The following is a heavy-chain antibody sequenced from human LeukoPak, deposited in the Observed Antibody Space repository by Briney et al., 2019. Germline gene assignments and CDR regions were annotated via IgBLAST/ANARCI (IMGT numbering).Heavy chain of an antibody. D-gene: IGHD3-22*01. J-gene: IGHJ4*02. CDR3: AKHYYDSSGYLHY. CDR1: GFTFSSYG. V-gene: IGHV3-23*01. CDR2: ISASGGST. Sequence: GGSLRLSCAAFGFTFSSYGMSWVRQAPGKGLEWVSVISASGGSTYYADSVKGRFTISRDKSKNTLHLQMNSLRAEDTAVYYCAKHYYDSSGYLHYWGQGTLVTVSS.